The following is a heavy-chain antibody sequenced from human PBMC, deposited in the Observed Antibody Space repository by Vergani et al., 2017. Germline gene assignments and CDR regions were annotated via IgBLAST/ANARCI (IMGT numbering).Heavy chain of an antibody. CDR2: ISYDGSNK. J-gene: IGHJ5*02. V-gene: IGHV3-30-3*01. CDR1: GFTFSSYA. D-gene: IGHD3-16*01. CDR3: ARDALRGGGKGGGA. Sequence: QVQLVESGGGVVQPGRSLRLSCAASGFTFSSYAMHWVRQAPGKGLEWVAVISYDGSNKYYADSVKGRFTISRDNSKNTLYLQMNSLRAEDTAVYYCARDALRGGGKGGGAWGQGTLVTVSS.